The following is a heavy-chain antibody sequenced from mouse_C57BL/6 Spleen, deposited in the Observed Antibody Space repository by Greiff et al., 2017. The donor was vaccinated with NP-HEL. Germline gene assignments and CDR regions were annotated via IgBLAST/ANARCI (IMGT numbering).Heavy chain of an antibody. V-gene: IGHV5-17*01. CDR2: ISSGSSTI. Sequence: EVKLMESGGGLVKPGGSLKLSCAASGFTFSDYGMHWVRQAPEKGLEWVAYISSGSSTIYYADTVKGRFTISRDNAKNTLFLQMTSLRSEDTAMYYCAREGNGYWYFDVWGTGTTVAVSS. J-gene: IGHJ1*03. CDR3: AREGNGYWYFDV. CDR1: GFTFSDYG.